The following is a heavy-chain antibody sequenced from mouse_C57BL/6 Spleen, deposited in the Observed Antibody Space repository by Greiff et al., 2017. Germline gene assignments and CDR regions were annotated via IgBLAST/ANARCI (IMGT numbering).Heavy chain of an antibody. CDR3: ARDDGYSAWFAY. CDR1: GFTFSSYA. J-gene: IGHJ3*01. D-gene: IGHD2-3*01. CDR2: ISDGGSYT. V-gene: IGHV5-4*01. Sequence: EVKVVESGGGLVKPGGSLKLSCAASGFTFSSYAMSWVRQTPEKRLEWVATISDGGSYTYYPDNVKGRFTISRDNAKNKLYLQMSHLKSEDTAMYYCARDDGYSAWFAYWGQGTLVTVSA.